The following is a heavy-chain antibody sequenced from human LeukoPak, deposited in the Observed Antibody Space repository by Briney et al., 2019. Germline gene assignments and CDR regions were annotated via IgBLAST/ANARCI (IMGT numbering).Heavy chain of an antibody. CDR3: AGIPRAYCGGDCYGFDY. Sequence: SVKVSCKASGGTFSSYAISWVRQAPGQGLEWMGRIIPILGIANYAQKFQGRDTITADKSTSTAYMELSSLRSEDTAVYYCAGIPRAYCGGDCYGFDYWGQGTLVTVSS. J-gene: IGHJ4*02. CDR1: GGTFSSYA. V-gene: IGHV1-69*04. CDR2: IIPILGIA. D-gene: IGHD2-21*02.